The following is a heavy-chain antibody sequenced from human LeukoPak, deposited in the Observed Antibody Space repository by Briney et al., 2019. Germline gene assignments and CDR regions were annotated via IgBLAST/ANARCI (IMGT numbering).Heavy chain of an antibody. CDR2: INHSGST. V-gene: IGHV4-34*01. D-gene: IGHD3-3*01. CDR1: GGSFSGYY. CDR3: ARRVTMSAPTTPDSWLHP. Sequence: PSETLSLTCAVYGGSFSGYYWSWIRQPPGKGLEWIGEINHSGSTNYNPSLKSRVTMSVDTSKNQFSLKLSSVTAADTAVYYCARRVTMSAPTTPDSWLHPWGQGTLVTVSS. J-gene: IGHJ5*02.